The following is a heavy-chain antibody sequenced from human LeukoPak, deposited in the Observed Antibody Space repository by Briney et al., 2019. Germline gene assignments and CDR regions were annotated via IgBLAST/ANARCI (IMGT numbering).Heavy chain of an antibody. CDR2: IIPIFGTA. V-gene: IGHV1-69*13. Sequence: GASVKVSCKASGGTFSSYAISWVRQAPGQGLEWMGGIIPIFGTANYAQKFQGRVTITADESTSTAYMELSSLRSEDTAVYYCARGAIMITFGGVIAPPLFDYWGQGTLVTVSS. CDR3: ARGAIMITFGGVIAPPLFDY. CDR1: GGTFSSYA. D-gene: IGHD3-16*02. J-gene: IGHJ4*02.